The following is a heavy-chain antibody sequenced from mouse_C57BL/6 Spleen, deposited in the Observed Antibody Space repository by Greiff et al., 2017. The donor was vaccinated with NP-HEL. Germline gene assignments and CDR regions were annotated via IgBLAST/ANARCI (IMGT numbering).Heavy chain of an antibody. D-gene: IGHD1-1*01. CDR2: INYDGSST. CDR3: ARLRRGYFDV. CDR1: GFTFSDYY. J-gene: IGHJ1*03. Sequence: EVKLVESEGGLVQPGSSMKLSCTASGFTFSDYYMAWVRQVPEKGLEWVANINYDGSSTYYLDSLKSRFIISRDNAKNILYLQMSSLKSEDTATYYCARLRRGYFDVWGTGTTVTVSS. V-gene: IGHV5-16*01.